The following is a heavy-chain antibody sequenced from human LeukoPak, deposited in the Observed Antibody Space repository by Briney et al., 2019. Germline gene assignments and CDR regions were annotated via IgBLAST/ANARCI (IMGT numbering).Heavy chain of an antibody. Sequence: GASVKVSCKASGYTFTSYDINWVRQATGQGLEWMGWMNPNSGNTGYAQKFQGRVTMTRNTSISTAYMEMSSLRSEDTAVYYCARGRSPGLRYFDWLLTQGVWFDPWGQGTLVTVSS. V-gene: IGHV1-8*01. CDR1: GYTFTSYD. D-gene: IGHD3-9*01. J-gene: IGHJ5*02. CDR3: ARGRSPGLRYFDWLLTQGVWFDP. CDR2: MNPNSGNT.